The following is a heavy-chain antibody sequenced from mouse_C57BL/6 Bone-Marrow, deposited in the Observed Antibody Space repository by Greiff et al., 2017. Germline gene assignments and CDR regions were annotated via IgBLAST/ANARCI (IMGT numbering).Heavy chain of an antibody. D-gene: IGHD1-1*01. CDR1: GYTFTSYW. Sequence: QVHVKQPGTELVKPGASVKLSCKASGYTFTSYWMHWVKQRPGQGLEWIGNINPSNGGTNYNEKFKSKATLTVDKSSSTAYMQLSSLTSEDSAVYYCARPNYYGSSPSYFDVWGTGTTVTVSS. CDR3: ARPNYYGSSPSYFDV. V-gene: IGHV1-53*01. J-gene: IGHJ1*03. CDR2: INPSNGGT.